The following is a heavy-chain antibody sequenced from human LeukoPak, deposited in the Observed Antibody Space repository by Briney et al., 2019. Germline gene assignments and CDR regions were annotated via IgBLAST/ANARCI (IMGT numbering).Heavy chain of an antibody. J-gene: IGHJ3*02. V-gene: IGHV4-59*01. Sequence: SETLSLTCTVSGDSINNYYWTWIRQPPGKGLEWIGYIHYSGSTTYNPSLRSRVTISVDTSKNHFSLRLSSVTAADTAVYYCARGGIAVAGPVVLADAFDIWGQGTMVTVSS. D-gene: IGHD6-19*01. CDR3: ARGGIAVAGPVVLADAFDI. CDR1: GDSINNYY. CDR2: IHYSGST.